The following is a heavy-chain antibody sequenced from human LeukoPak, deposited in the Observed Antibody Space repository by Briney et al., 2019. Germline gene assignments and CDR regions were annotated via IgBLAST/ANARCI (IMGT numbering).Heavy chain of an antibody. J-gene: IGHJ5*02. V-gene: IGHV3-74*01. D-gene: IGHD3-3*01. CDR1: GFTFSSYW. CDR2: INSDGSST. Sequence: GGSLRLSCAASGFTFSSYWMHWVRQAPGKGLVWVSRINSDGSSTSYADSVKGRFTISRDNAKNTLYLQLNSLRAEDTAVYYCARGVTIFGVVIKFYNWFDPWGQGTLVTVSS. CDR3: ARGVTIFGVVIKFYNWFDP.